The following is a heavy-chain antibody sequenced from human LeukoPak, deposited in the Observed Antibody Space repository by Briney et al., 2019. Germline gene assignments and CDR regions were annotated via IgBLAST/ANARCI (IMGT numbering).Heavy chain of an antibody. CDR1: GGSFSGYY. V-gene: IGHV4-34*01. J-gene: IGHJ4*02. CDR2: INHSGST. CDR3: ARGDYVWGSYR. D-gene: IGHD3-16*02. Sequence: PLETLSLTCAVYGGSFSGYYWSWIRQPPGKGLEWIGEINHSGSTNYNPSLKSRVTISVDTSKNQFSLKLSSVTAADTAVYYCARGDYVWGSYRWGQGTLVTVSS.